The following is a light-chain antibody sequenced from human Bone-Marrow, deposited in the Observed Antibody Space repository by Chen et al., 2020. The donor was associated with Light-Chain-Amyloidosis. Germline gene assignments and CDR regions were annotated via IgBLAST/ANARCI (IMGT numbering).Light chain of an antibody. CDR1: SSDVGGDNY. CDR2: EVT. V-gene: IGLV2-14*01. J-gene: IGLJ1*01. Sequence: QSALTQPASESGSPGQSITISCHGTSSDVGGDNYVSWYQQHPDKAPKLMIYEVTNRPSWVPDRFSGAKSDNTASLTISGLQTEDEADYFCSSYTITNTLVFGSGTRVTVL. CDR3: SSYTITNTLV.